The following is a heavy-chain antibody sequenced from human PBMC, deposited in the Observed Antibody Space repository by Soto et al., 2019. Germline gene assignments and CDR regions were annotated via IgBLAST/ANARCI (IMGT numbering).Heavy chain of an antibody. CDR2: IYYSWST. J-gene: IGHJ4*02. V-gene: IGHV4-31*03. CDR3: ARGLYYDILTGYYPLGY. D-gene: IGHD3-9*01. Sequence: SETLSLTCTVSGGSISSGGYYWSWIRQHPGKGLEWIGYIYYSWSTYYNPSLKSRVTISVDTSKNQFSLKLSSVTAADTAVYYCARGLYYDILTGYYPLGYWGQGTLVTAPQ. CDR1: GGSISSGGYY.